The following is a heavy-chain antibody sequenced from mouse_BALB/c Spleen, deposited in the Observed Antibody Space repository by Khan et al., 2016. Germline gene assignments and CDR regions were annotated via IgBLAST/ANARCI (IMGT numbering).Heavy chain of an antibody. CDR1: GYTFTSYW. CDR2: INPSTGYT. D-gene: IGHD4-1*01. CDR3: ARSETGVFDY. V-gene: IGHV1-7*01. J-gene: IGHJ2*01. Sequence: QVQLQQSGAELAKPGASVKMSCKASGYTFTSYWMHWVKQRPGQGLEWIGYINPSTGYTEYNQKFKDKATLTADKSSSTAYMQLSSLTSEDSAVYYCARSETGVFDYWGHGTTLTVSS.